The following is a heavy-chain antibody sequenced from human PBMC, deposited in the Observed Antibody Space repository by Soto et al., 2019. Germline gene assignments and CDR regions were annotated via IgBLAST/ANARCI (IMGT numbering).Heavy chain of an antibody. CDR1: GGTFNNHA. V-gene: IGHV1-69*13. D-gene: IGHD2-21*01. Sequence: SVKVSCKASGGTFNNHAINWVRQAPGQGLEWMGGIIPIFGTSNYAQKFQGRVTITADESTRTAYMELSSLRSEDTAVYYCVDAYLGAIATIFWYNWFDSWGQGTLVTVSS. CDR2: IIPIFGTS. CDR3: VDAYLGAIATIFWYNWFDS. J-gene: IGHJ5*01.